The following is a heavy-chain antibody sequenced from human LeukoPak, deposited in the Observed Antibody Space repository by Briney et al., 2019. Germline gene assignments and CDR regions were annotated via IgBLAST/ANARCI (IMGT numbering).Heavy chain of an antibody. V-gene: IGHV1-2*02. D-gene: IGHD3-22*01. CDR2: ISPNSGGT. CDR1: GYTFTGYY. Sequence: SVKVSRKASGYTFTGYYMHWVRQAPGQGLEWMGCISPNSGGTNYAQKFQGRVTMTRDTSISTAYMELSRLRSDDTAVYYCARDYYDSSGYYYPKDYWGQGTLVTVSS. J-gene: IGHJ4*02. CDR3: ARDYYDSSGYYYPKDY.